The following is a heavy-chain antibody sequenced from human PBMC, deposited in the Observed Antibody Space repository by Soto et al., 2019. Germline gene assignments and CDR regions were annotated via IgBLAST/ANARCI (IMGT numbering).Heavy chain of an antibody. D-gene: IGHD6-25*01. CDR3: ARDLAADLIDY. CDR1: GGTFTNLA. V-gene: IGHV1-69*13. Sequence: SVKVSCKASGGTFTNLAISWVRQAPGQGLEWMGGIIPLFGTGNYAQKFQGRVTITADESTSTAYMELRSLRSDDTAVYYCARDLAADLIDYWGQGTLVTVSS. CDR2: IIPLFGTG. J-gene: IGHJ4*02.